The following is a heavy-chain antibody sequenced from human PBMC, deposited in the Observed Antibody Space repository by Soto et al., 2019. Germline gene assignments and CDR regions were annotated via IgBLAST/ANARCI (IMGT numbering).Heavy chain of an antibody. J-gene: IGHJ3*02. CDR2: IYYSGST. CDR3: ATLNAVVGATDDAFDI. CDR1: GGSISSYY. D-gene: IGHD1-26*01. Sequence: SETLSLTCTVSGGSISSYYWSWIRQPPGKGLEWIGYIYYSGSTNYNPSLKSRVTISVDTSKNQFSLKLSSVTAADTAVYYCATLNAVVGATDDAFDIRGQGTMVTVSS. V-gene: IGHV4-59*01.